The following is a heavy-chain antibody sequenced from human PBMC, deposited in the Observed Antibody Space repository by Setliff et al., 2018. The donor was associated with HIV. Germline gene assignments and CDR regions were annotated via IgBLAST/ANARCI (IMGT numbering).Heavy chain of an antibody. CDR1: GFTFSSYW. Sequence: GGSLRLSCAASGFTFSSYWMSWVRQAPGKGLEWVANIKQDGSEKYYVDSVKGRFTISRDNAKNSLYLQMNSLRAEDTAVYYCARDPNGGYGDYFDYWGQGTLVTVSS. V-gene: IGHV3-7*01. D-gene: IGHD4-17*01. CDR3: ARDPNGGYGDYFDY. J-gene: IGHJ4*02. CDR2: IKQDGSEK.